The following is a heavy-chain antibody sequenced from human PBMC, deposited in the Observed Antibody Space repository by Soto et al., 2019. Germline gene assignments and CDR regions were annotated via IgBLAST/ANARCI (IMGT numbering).Heavy chain of an antibody. CDR1: GGTFSSYA. V-gene: IGHV1-69*12. Sequence: QVQLVQSGAEVKKPGSSVKVSCKASGGTFSSYAISWVRQAPGQGLEWMGGIIPIFGTANYAQKFQGRVTISADESTSTIYMELSSLRSEDTAVYYCARVGTATYNWFDPWGQGTLVKVS. CDR2: IIPIFGTA. J-gene: IGHJ5*02. CDR3: ARVGTATYNWFDP. D-gene: IGHD1-1*01.